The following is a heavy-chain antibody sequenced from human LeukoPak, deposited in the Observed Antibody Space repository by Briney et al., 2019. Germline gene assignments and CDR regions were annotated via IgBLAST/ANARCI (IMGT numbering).Heavy chain of an antibody. CDR3: ARASGYSGYDPFDD. Sequence: GGSLRLSCAASGFTVSSNYMSWVRQAPGKGLEWVSVIYSGGDTYYADSVKGRFTISRDNSKNTLYLQMNTLRAEDTAVYYCARASGYSGYDPFDDWGQGTLVTVSS. J-gene: IGHJ4*02. CDR1: GFTVSSNY. CDR2: IYSGGDT. D-gene: IGHD5-12*01. V-gene: IGHV3-53*01.